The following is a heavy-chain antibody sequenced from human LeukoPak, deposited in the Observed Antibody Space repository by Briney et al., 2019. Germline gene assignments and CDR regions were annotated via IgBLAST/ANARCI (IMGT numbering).Heavy chain of an antibody. V-gene: IGHV3-21*01. J-gene: IGHJ4*02. D-gene: IGHD3-10*01. CDR1: GFTFSSYS. CDR3: AGLDYGSGLWPAAVGY. Sequence: GGSLRLSCAASGFTFSSYSMNWVRQAPGKGLEWVSSISSSSSYIYYADSVKGRFTIPRDNAKNSLYLQMNSLRAEDTAVYYCAGLDYGSGLWPAAVGYWGQGTLVTVSS. CDR2: ISSSSSYI.